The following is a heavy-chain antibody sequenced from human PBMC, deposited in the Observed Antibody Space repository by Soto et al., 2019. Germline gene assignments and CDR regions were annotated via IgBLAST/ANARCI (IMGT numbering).Heavy chain of an antibody. V-gene: IGHV3-7*01. J-gene: IGHJ6*02. CDR2: IKQDGSEK. CDR3: ARDIPEMAGTYYHYGMDV. CDR1: GFTFSNFW. D-gene: IGHD1-1*01. Sequence: EVQLVESGGGLVQPGGSLKLSCAASGFTFSNFWMTWVRQAPGKGLEWVATIKQDGSEKHYVDSVKGRFYISRDNAKNSLDLKMNTQRVENSAVYYCARDIPEMAGTYYHYGMDVWGRGTTITVSS.